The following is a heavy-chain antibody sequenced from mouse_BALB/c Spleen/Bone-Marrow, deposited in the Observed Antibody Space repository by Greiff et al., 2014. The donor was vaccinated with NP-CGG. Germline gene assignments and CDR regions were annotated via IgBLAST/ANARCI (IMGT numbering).Heavy chain of an antibody. J-gene: IGHJ3*01. CDR1: GYTFTSYC. D-gene: IGHD4-1*01. CDR3: TTGTRFAY. V-gene: IGHV1-69*02. Sequence: QVQLQQSGAELVRPGASVKLSCKASGYTFTSYCINWVKQRPGQGLEWIGNIYPSDSYTNYNQKFKDKATLTVDKSSSTAYMQLSSPTSEDSAVYYCTTGTRFAYWGQGTLVTVSA. CDR2: IYPSDSYT.